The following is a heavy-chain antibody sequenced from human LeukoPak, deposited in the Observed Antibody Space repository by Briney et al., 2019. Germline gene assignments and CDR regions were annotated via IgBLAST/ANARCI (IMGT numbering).Heavy chain of an antibody. D-gene: IGHD3-10*01. Sequence: GGSLRLSCAASGFTFSSYAMSWVRQAPGKGLEWVSAISGSGGSTYYADSVKGRFTIFRDNSKNTLYLQMNSLRAGDTAVYYCAREIRGGELDYYYYYMDVWGKGTTVTVSS. CDR1: GFTFSSYA. CDR2: ISGSGGST. V-gene: IGHV3-23*01. J-gene: IGHJ6*03. CDR3: AREIRGGELDYYYYYMDV.